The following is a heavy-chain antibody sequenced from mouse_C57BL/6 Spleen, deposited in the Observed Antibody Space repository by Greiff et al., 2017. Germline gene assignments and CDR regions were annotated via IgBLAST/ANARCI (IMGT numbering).Heavy chain of an antibody. D-gene: IGHD2-3*01. CDR1: GFSLTSYG. Sequence: LVAPSQSLSITCTVSGFSLTSYGVDWVRQPPGKGLEWRGVIWGGGSTNYNSARMSRLSISKDNSKSQVLLKMNSLQTDVTAMYYCANHDNDGRAMDYWGQGTSVTVSS. CDR3: ANHDNDGRAMDY. J-gene: IGHJ4*01. V-gene: IGHV2-9*01. CDR2: IWGGGST.